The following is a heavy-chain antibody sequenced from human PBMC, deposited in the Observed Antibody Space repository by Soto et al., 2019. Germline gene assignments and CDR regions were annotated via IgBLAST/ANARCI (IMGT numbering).Heavy chain of an antibody. D-gene: IGHD6-13*01. CDR2: IYYSGST. CDR3: ARRVGRARFDY. CDR1: GGSVSSGDYY. Sequence: LSLTCTVSGGSVSSGDYYWSWIRQPPGKGLEWIGTIYYSGSTYFNPSLKSRVTISVDTSKNQFSLKLSSVTAADTAVYYCARRVGRARFDYWGQGTLVTVSS. J-gene: IGHJ4*02. V-gene: IGHV4-39*01.